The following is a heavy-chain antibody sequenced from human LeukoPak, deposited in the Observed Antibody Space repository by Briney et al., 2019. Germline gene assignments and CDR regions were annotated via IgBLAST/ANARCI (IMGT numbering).Heavy chain of an antibody. Sequence: ASVKVSCKASGYTFTSYDINWVRQATGQGLEWMGWMNPNSGNTGYAQKFQGRVTMTRNTSTSTAYMELRSLRSDDTAVYYCARAILRKYNWFDPWGQGTLVTVSS. CDR1: GYTFTSYD. CDR3: ARAILRKYNWFDP. D-gene: IGHD4-17*01. J-gene: IGHJ5*02. V-gene: IGHV1-8*01. CDR2: MNPNSGNT.